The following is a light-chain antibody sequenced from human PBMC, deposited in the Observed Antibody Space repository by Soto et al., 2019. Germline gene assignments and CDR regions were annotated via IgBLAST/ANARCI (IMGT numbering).Light chain of an antibody. V-gene: IGLV2-14*01. Sequence: QSALTQPASVSASPGQSIAISCTGTSSDVGGYNYVSWYQQHPGKAPKLMIYDVSNRPSGVSNRFSGSKSGNTASLTISGLQAEDEADYYCSSYTSSTSYVFGTGTKVPVL. CDR1: SSDVGGYNY. CDR3: SSYTSSTSYV. CDR2: DVS. J-gene: IGLJ1*01.